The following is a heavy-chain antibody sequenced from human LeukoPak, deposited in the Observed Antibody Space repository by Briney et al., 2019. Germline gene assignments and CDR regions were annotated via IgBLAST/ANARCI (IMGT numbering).Heavy chain of an antibody. J-gene: IGHJ4*02. CDR2: IYYSGST. V-gene: IGHV4-59*08. CDR1: GGSISSYY. D-gene: IGHD3-10*01. Sequence: SETLSLTCTVPGGSISSYYWSWIRQPPGKGLEWIGYIYYSGSTNYNPSLKSRVTISVDTSKNQFSLKLSSVTAADTAVYYCAGMVRGVIIDYWGQGTLVTVSS. CDR3: AGMVRGVIIDY.